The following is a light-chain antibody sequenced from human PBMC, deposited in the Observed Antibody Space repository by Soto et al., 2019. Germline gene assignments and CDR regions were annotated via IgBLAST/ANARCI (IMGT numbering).Light chain of an antibody. V-gene: IGKV3-15*01. J-gene: IGKJ2*01. CDR1: QSVSSN. CDR2: GAS. CDR3: QQYNNWPHS. Sequence: IVMTQSPATLSWSPGQRATLSCGASQSVSSNLAWYQQVLGQAPRLLISGASTRATGIPARFTGSGSGTEFTLTISSLQSEDFAVYYCQQYNNWPHSFGQGTKLDIK.